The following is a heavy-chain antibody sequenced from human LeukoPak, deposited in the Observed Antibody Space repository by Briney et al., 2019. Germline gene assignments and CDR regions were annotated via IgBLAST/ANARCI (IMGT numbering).Heavy chain of an antibody. CDR2: ISPNTGAT. D-gene: IGHD6-19*01. J-gene: IGHJ4*01. Sequence: ASVKVSCKPSGYTFTGYYLHWVRQAPGHALEWMGWISPNTGATLYAQSFQGRVTMSRDTSISTAYLDLRSLRFDDTAVYYCARDRVGSGWPRPFYFEFWGHGTLVTVSS. CDR1: GYTFTGYY. V-gene: IGHV1-2*02. CDR3: ARDRVGSGWPRPFYFEF.